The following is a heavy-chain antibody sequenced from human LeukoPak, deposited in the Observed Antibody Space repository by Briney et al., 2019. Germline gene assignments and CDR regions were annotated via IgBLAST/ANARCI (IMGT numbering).Heavy chain of an antibody. D-gene: IGHD6-13*01. CDR3: AKCGSSWLPRCYNWFDP. CDR2: ISYDGSNK. J-gene: IGHJ5*02. V-gene: IGHV3-30*18. Sequence: GGSLRLSCAASGFTFSSFGVHWVRQAPGKGLEWVAVISYDGSNKYYADSVKGRFTISRDSSKNTVYLQMNSLRAEDTAVYYCAKCGSSWLPRCYNWFDPWGQGTLVTVSS. CDR1: GFTFSSFG.